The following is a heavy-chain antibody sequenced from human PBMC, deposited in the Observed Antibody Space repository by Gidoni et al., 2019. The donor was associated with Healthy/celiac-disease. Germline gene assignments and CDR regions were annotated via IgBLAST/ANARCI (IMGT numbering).Heavy chain of an antibody. CDR1: GYSCTSYW. V-gene: IGHV5-51*01. CDR2: IYPGDSDT. Sequence: EVQLVQSGAEVKKPGEALKISCKGSGYSCTSYWIGGVRQMPGTGLEWMGIIYPGDSDTRYSPSFQGQVTISADKSISTAYLQWSSLKASYTAMYYCARTHCSSTSCYAGHHDAFDIWGQGTMVTVSS. D-gene: IGHD2-2*01. CDR3: ARTHCSSTSCYAGHHDAFDI. J-gene: IGHJ3*02.